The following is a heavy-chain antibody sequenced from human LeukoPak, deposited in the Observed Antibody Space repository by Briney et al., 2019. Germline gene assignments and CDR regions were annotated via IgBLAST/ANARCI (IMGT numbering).Heavy chain of an antibody. D-gene: IGHD6-13*01. J-gene: IGHJ4*02. CDR1: GFIFTNYA. CDR3: AKDTDGAAAGTTWGH. Sequence: NPGGSLRLSCTVSGFIFTNYAMNWVRQAPGKGLEWVSYLSSSSSRIDYADSVKGRFTISRDNAKNSLYLHMNSLRAEDTALYYCAKDTDGAAAGTTWGHWGQGTLVTVSS. CDR2: LSSSSSRI. V-gene: IGHV3-21*05.